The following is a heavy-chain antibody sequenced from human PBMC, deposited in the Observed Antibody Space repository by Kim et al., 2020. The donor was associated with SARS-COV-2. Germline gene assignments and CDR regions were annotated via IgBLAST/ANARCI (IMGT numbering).Heavy chain of an antibody. D-gene: IGHD3-10*01. CDR2: IYYSGST. V-gene: IGHV4-61*01. J-gene: IGHJ6*02. CDR1: GGSVSSGSFY. CDR3: ARDPYYDGSGSYYAYYYGMDV. Sequence: SETLSLTCTVSGGSVSSGSFYWSWIRQPPGKGLEWIGYIYYSGSTNYNPSLKSRVTISVDTSKNQFSLKLSSVTAADTAVYYCARDPYYDGSGSYYAYYYGMDVWGQGTTVTVSS.